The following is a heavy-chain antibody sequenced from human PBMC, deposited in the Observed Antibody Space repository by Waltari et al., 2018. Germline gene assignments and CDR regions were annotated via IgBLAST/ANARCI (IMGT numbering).Heavy chain of an antibody. CDR1: GGSISSYY. CDR2: IYYSGST. Sequence: QVQLQESGPGLVKPSETLSLTCTVSGGSISSYYWSWIRQPPGKGLEWIGYIYYSGSTNYNPSLKSRVTISVDTSKNQFSLKLSSVTAADTAVYYCARAKWEPYYFDYWGQGTLVTVSS. CDR3: ARAKWEPYYFDY. V-gene: IGHV4-59*08. D-gene: IGHD1-26*01. J-gene: IGHJ4*02.